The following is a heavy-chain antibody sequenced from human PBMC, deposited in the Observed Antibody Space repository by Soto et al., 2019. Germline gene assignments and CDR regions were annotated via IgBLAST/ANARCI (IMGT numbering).Heavy chain of an antibody. Sequence: PGGSLRLSCAASGFTFSSYAMHWVRQAPGKGLEWVAVISYDGSNKYYADSVKDRFTISRDNSKNTLYLQMNSLRAEDTAVYYCARVMYCSGGSCYHLDYWGQGILVTVSS. CDR2: ISYDGSNK. V-gene: IGHV3-30-3*01. CDR3: ARVMYCSGGSCYHLDY. D-gene: IGHD2-15*01. J-gene: IGHJ4*02. CDR1: GFTFSSYA.